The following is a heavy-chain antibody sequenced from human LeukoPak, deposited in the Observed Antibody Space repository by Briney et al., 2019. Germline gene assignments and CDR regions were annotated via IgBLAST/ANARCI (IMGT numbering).Heavy chain of an antibody. V-gene: IGHV3-53*01. Sequence: PGGSLRLSCAASGFPVSSNYMSWVRQAPGKGLEWVSVITSGGNTYYADSVKGRFTIPRDSSKNTLYLQMNSLRAEDTAVYYCARGGDIVGATRSAFDIWGQGTMVTVSS. J-gene: IGHJ3*02. CDR2: ITSGGNT. D-gene: IGHD1-26*01. CDR1: GFPVSSNY. CDR3: ARGGDIVGATRSAFDI.